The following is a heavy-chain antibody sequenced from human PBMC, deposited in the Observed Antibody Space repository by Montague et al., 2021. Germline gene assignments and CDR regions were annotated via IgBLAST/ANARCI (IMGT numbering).Heavy chain of an antibody. CDR2: VYYRGST. D-gene: IGHD4-23*01. Sequence: SETLSLTCAVSGGSTTTSNYYWGWIRQPLGKGLEWIGSVYYRGSTHYNPSLKSRVTISIDTSKKKFSLKLTSVTAADTAVYFCARQTVVSPHFHYWGQGTRVTVSS. CDR1: GGSTTTSNYY. V-gene: IGHV4-39*01. CDR3: ARQTVVSPHFHY. J-gene: IGHJ4*02.